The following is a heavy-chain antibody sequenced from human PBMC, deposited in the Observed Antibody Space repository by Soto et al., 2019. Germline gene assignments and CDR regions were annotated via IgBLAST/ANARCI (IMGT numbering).Heavy chain of an antibody. Sequence: PGESLKISCQASGYSFTSFWIGWVRQMPGKGLEWMGMIYPGDSDTKYSPSFQGQVTISADKSISTAYLQWSSLKASDTARYYCARSPAYFDYWGQGTPVTVSS. CDR3: ARSPAYFDY. CDR1: GYSFTSFW. V-gene: IGHV5-51*01. J-gene: IGHJ4*02. D-gene: IGHD2-2*01. CDR2: IYPGDSDT.